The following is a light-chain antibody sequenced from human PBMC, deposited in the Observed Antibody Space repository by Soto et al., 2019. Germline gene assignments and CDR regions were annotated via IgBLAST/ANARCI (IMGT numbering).Light chain of an antibody. CDR3: QAYDYSLTAFV. Sequence: QAVVTQPPSVSGAPGRRVTISCTGNNSNLGAGYDVHWYQQLPGAAPKLVIFGNRNRPSGVPERFSGSKSGTSASLAITGLQAEDEADYYCQAYDYSLTAFVFGGGTKLTVL. CDR1: NSNLGAGYD. J-gene: IGLJ3*02. CDR2: GNR. V-gene: IGLV1-40*01.